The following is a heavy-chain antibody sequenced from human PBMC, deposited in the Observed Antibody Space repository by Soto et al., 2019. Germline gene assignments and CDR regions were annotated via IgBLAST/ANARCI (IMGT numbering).Heavy chain of an antibody. CDR2: ISFDVRNT. Sequence: QVQLVESGGGVVQPGRSLRLSCADSGFTFSGYAMHWVRQAPVKGMEWVALISFDVRNTYYADSLKGRFTISRDNSKNTLYLQMNSLRAEDTAVYYCARDSLRPRGMDVWGQGTTVTVSS. V-gene: IGHV3-30*04. CDR1: GFTFSGYA. CDR3: ARDSLRPRGMDV. J-gene: IGHJ6*02. D-gene: IGHD4-17*01.